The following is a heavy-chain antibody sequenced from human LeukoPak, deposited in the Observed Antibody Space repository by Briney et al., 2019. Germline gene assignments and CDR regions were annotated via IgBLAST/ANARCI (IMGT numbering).Heavy chain of an antibody. Sequence: PGGSLRLSCAASGFTFSGSAMHWVRQPSGKGLEWVGRIRSKANRYATAYAASVKGRFIISRDNSKNTLYLQMNSLRAEDTAVYYCAKASVLLWFGELSPGACLDYWGQGTLVTVSS. D-gene: IGHD3-10*01. CDR3: AKASVLLWFGELSPGACLDY. CDR1: GFTFSGSA. V-gene: IGHV3-73*01. J-gene: IGHJ4*02. CDR2: IRSKANRYAT.